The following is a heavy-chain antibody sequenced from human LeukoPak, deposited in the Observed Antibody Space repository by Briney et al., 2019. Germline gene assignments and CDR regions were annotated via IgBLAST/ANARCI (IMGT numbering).Heavy chain of an antibody. CDR3: AKDSYYYDSSGYLDY. V-gene: IGHV3-30*04. D-gene: IGHD3-22*01. Sequence: PGGSLRLSCAASGFTFSSYAMHWVRQAPGKGPEWVAVISYDGSNKYYADSVKGRFTISRDNAKNSLYLQMNSLRAEDTALYYCAKDSYYYDSSGYLDYWGQGTLVTVSS. CDR2: ISYDGSNK. CDR1: GFTFSSYA. J-gene: IGHJ4*02.